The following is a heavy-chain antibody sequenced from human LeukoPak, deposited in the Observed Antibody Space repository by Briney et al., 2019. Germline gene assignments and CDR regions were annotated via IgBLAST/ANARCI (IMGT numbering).Heavy chain of an antibody. J-gene: IGHJ4*02. CDR1: GYSISNGYY. CDR3: ARDPNYNYPYFDY. V-gene: IGHV4-38-2*02. CDR2: IYHSGST. Sequence: PSETLSLTCGVSGYSISNGYYRGWIRQSPGKGLDWIGNIYHSGSTWYNPSLKSRVTISVDTSSNQFSLKLTSVAAADTAVYYCARDPNYNYPYFDYWGQGILVTVSS. D-gene: IGHD5-24*01.